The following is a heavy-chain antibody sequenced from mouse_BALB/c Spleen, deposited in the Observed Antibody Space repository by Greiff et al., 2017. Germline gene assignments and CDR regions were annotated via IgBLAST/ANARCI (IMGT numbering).Heavy chain of an antibody. D-gene: IGHD2-10*02. CDR3: ARSPLYGNIGSFAY. V-gene: IGHV2-2*02. Sequence: VQLQESGPGLVQPSQSLSITFTVSGFSLTSYGVHWVRQSPGKGLEWLGVIWSGGSTDYNAAFISRLSISKDNSKSQVFFKMNSLQANDTAIYYCARSPLYGNIGSFAYWGQGTLVTVSA. J-gene: IGHJ3*01. CDR2: IWSGGST. CDR1: GFSLTSYG.